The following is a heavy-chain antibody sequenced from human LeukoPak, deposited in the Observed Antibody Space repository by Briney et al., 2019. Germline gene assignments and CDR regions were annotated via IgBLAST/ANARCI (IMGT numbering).Heavy chain of an antibody. CDR3: ARGLTYLGYCSGGSCYPLDY. J-gene: IGHJ4*02. CDR2: INHSGST. V-gene: IGHV4-34*01. Sequence: SETLSLTCAVYGGSFSGYYWSWIRQPPGKGLEWIGEINHSGSTNYNPSLKSRVTISVDTSKNQFSLKLSSVTAADTAVYYCARGLTYLGYCSGGSCYPLDYWGQGTLVTVSS. CDR1: GGSFSGYY. D-gene: IGHD2-15*01.